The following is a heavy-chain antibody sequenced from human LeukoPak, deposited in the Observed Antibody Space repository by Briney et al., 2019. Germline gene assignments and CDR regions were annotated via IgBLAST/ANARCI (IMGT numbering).Heavy chain of an antibody. V-gene: IGHV3-30*02. CDR1: GFTFRKPG. Sequence: GGSLRLSSAPSGFTFRKPGTHWGRQAPGEGLGWGAFIRNDGSKKYYVDSVKGRFTISRDNSKNTVDLQMNSLRAEDTAVYYCAKDINSHCRGDCSDYWGQGALVTVSS. J-gene: IGHJ4*02. D-gene: IGHD2-15*01. CDR3: AKDINSHCRGDCSDY. CDR2: IRNDGSKK.